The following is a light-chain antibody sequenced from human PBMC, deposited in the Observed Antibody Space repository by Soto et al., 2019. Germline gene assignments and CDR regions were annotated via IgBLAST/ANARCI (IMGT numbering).Light chain of an antibody. Sequence: DIVMTQSPDSLAVSLGERATINCKSSQNVLYSSNKKTYLAWYQQKPGQHPNLLIYWASTRESGVPERFSVSGSGPDFTLTINSLKTEDVAVYYCQQYYITRLTFGPRNKVHVK. CDR2: WAS. CDR3: QQYYITRLT. J-gene: IGKJ3*01. CDR1: QNVLYSSNKKTY. V-gene: IGKV4-1*01.